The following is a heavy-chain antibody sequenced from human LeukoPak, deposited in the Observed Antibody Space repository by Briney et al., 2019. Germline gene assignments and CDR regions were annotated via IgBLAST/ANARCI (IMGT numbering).Heavy chain of an antibody. CDR2: IYHSGST. Sequence: SQTLSLTCTVSGGSMSSGGYYWSWIRQPPGKGLEWIGYIYHSGSTYYNPSLKSRVTISVDRSKNQFSLKLSSVTAADTAVYYCARSEVTAAMIDYWGQGTLVTVSS. J-gene: IGHJ4*02. D-gene: IGHD5-18*01. CDR1: GGSMSSGGYY. CDR3: ARSEVTAAMIDY. V-gene: IGHV4-30-2*01.